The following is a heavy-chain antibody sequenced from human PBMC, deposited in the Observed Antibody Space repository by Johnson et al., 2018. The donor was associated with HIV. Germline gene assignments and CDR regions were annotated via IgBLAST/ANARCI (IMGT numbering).Heavy chain of an antibody. J-gene: IGHJ3*01. V-gene: IGHV3-53*01. Sequence: VQLVESGGGLIQPGGSLRLSCAASGFTVSASSMIWVRQAPVKGLEWVSVIYTGSDSTSYTDSVKDRFTISRDSSKNAVYLQMSSLRAEDTALYYCARGSSGSFDLWGRGTMVTVSS. CDR1: GFTVSASS. CDR2: IYTGSDST. D-gene: IGHD6-6*01. CDR3: ARGSSGSFDL.